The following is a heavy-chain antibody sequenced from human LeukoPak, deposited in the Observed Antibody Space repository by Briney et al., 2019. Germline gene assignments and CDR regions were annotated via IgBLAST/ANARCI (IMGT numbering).Heavy chain of an antibody. D-gene: IGHD3-22*01. CDR1: GFTFSSYG. Sequence: PGGSLRLSCAASGFTFSSYGMHWVRQAPGKGLEWVAFIRYDGSNKYYADSVKGRFTISRDNSKNTLYLQMNSLRAEDTAVYYCAKGSPNPVYYDSSGYYLSDYWGQGTLVTVSS. CDR2: IRYDGSNK. CDR3: AKGSPNPVYYDSSGYYLSDY. J-gene: IGHJ4*02. V-gene: IGHV3-30*02.